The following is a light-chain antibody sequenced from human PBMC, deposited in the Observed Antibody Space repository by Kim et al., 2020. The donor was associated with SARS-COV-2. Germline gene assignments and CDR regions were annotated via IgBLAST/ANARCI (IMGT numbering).Light chain of an antibody. CDR2: GAS. CDR3: QQYNAWPLT. V-gene: IGKV3-15*01. CDR1: QSINNN. J-gene: IGKJ3*01. Sequence: EIVMTQSPATLSVSPGERATLSCRASQSINNNLAWYQQKPGQAPRLLIYGASTRATGIPARFSGGGSGTEFSLTISSLQSEDFAIYYCQQYNAWPLTFGPGT.